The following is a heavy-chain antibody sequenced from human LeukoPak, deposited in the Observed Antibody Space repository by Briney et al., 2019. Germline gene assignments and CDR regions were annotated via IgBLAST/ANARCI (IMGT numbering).Heavy chain of an antibody. CDR3: ARDWTDVNTAMADTDAFDI. CDR2: IKQDGSEK. V-gene: IGHV3-7*01. J-gene: IGHJ3*02. D-gene: IGHD5-18*01. Sequence: GGSLRLSCAASGFTFSSYWMSWVRQAPGKGLEWVANIKQDGSEKYYVDSVKGRFTISRDNAKNSLYLQMNSLRAEDTAVYYCARDWTDVNTAMADTDAFDIWGQGTMVTVSS. CDR1: GFTFSSYW.